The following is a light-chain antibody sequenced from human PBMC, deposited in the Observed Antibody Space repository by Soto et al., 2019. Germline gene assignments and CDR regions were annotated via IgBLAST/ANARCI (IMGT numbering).Light chain of an antibody. V-gene: IGKV1-5*01. J-gene: IGKJ1*01. CDR3: QQYNNYWT. CDR1: QSISSW. CDR2: DAS. Sequence: DIQMTQSPSTLSASVGDRVAIAGRASQSISSWLAWYQQKPGKAPKLLIYDASSLESGVPSRFSGSGSATEFTLTISSLQTDDFATYYCQQYNNYWTFGQGTKVDIK.